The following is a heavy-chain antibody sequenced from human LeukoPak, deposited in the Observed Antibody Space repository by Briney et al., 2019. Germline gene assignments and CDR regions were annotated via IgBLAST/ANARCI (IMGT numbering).Heavy chain of an antibody. CDR1: GYSFTSYW. V-gene: IGHV5-51*01. J-gene: IGHJ4*02. CDR3: ARGNYDFWSAFAH. D-gene: IGHD3-3*01. Sequence: GASLEISCKGSGYSFTSYWIGWVRQMPGKGLECMGIIYPGDSDTRYSPSFQGQVTISADKSISTAYLQWSSLKASATAMYYCARGNYDFWSAFAHWGQGTLVTVSS. CDR2: IYPGDSDT.